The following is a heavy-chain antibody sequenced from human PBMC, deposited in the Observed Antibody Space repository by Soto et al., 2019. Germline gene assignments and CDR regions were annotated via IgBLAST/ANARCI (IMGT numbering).Heavy chain of an antibody. CDR1: GGSISSSSYY. J-gene: IGHJ4*02. Sequence: QLQLQESGPGLVKPSETLSLTCTVSGGSISSSSYYWGWIRQPPGKGLEWIGSIYYSGSTYYNPSHNGRVTISVDTSKNQFSLKLSSVTAADTAVYYCARHPSRGTGTTFHYWGQGTLVTVSS. CDR2: IYYSGST. V-gene: IGHV4-39*01. CDR3: ARHPSRGTGTTFHY. D-gene: IGHD1-7*01.